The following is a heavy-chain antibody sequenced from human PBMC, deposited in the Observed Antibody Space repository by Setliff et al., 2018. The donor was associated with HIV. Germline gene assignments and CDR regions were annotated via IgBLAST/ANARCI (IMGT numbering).Heavy chain of an antibody. J-gene: IGHJ3*01. Sequence: SETLSLTCIVSGAGISGYSWSWIRQPPGKGLEWIGDIDSNGRPNYNTSLNSRLTVSADPSKNQISMKLSSLTAADTAIYYCARLCSNGVCRPVGDHVFDVWGQGTMVT. V-gene: IGHV4-4*09. D-gene: IGHD2-8*01. CDR3: ARLCSNGVCRPVGDHVFDV. CDR1: GAGISGYS. CDR2: IDSNGRP.